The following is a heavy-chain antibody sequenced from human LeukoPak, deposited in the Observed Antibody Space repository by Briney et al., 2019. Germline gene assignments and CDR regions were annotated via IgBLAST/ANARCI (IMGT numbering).Heavy chain of an antibody. Sequence: SETLSLTCSVSGGSISSHYWSWTRQPPGKGLEWIGYMHYSGSANYNPSLKSRVTMSVDTSKNQFSLNLSSVTAADTAVYYCARRVTSNCFDPWGQGTLVTVSS. CDR2: MHYSGSA. J-gene: IGHJ5*02. CDR3: ARRVTSNCFDP. V-gene: IGHV4-59*08. D-gene: IGHD4-23*01. CDR1: GGSISSHY.